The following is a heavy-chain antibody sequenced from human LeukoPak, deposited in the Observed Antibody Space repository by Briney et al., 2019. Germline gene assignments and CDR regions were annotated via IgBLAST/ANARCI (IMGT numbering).Heavy chain of an antibody. J-gene: IGHJ4*02. CDR1: GSTFSNAW. V-gene: IGHV3-15*01. Sequence: PGGSLRLSCAASGSTFSNAWMSWVRQAPGKGLEWVGRIKSKTDGGTTDYAAPVKGRFTISRDDSKNTLYLQMNSLKTEDTAVYYCTTDPVYCSSTSCYQDFDYWGQGTLVTVSS. CDR3: TTDPVYCSSTSCYQDFDY. D-gene: IGHD2-2*01. CDR2: IKSKTDGGTT.